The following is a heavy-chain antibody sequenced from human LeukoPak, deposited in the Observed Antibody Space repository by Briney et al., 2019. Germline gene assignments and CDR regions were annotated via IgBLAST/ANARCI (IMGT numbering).Heavy chain of an antibody. CDR2: ISYDGSNK. CDR3: ARAPFTVVTPFDY. D-gene: IGHD4-23*01. V-gene: IGHV3-30-3*01. Sequence: PGRSLRLSCAASGFTFSSYAMHWVRQAPGKGLEWVAVISYDGSNKYYADSVKGRFTISRDNSKNTLYLQMNSLRAEDTAVYYSARAPFTVVTPFDYWGQGTLVTVSS. J-gene: IGHJ4*02. CDR1: GFTFSSYA.